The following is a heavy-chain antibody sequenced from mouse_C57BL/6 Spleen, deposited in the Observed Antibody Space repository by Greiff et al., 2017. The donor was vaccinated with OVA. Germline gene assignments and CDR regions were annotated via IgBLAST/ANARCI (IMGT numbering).Heavy chain of an antibody. CDR3: ARQSNWDEDYFDY. J-gene: IGHJ2*01. CDR1: GFTFSSYG. D-gene: IGHD4-1*02. Sequence: EVNVVESGGDLVKPGGSLKLSCAASGFTFSSYGMSWVRQTPDKRLEWVATISSGGSYTYYPDSVKGRFTISRDNAKNTLYLQMSSLKSEDTAMYYCARQSNWDEDYFDYWGQGTTLTVSS. V-gene: IGHV5-6*01. CDR2: ISSGGSYT.